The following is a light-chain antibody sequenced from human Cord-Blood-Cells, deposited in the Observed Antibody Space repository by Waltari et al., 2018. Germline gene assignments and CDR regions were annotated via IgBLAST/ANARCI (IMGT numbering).Light chain of an antibody. CDR2: GAS. CDR3: QQYNNWPRT. J-gene: IGKJ1*01. Sequence: EIVMRQSPATLSVSPGERATLSCRASQSVSSNLAWYQQKPGPAPRLLIYGASTRATGIPARFSGSGSETEFTLTISSLQSEDFAVYYRQQYNNWPRTFGQGTKVEIK. V-gene: IGKV3-15*01. CDR1: QSVSSN.